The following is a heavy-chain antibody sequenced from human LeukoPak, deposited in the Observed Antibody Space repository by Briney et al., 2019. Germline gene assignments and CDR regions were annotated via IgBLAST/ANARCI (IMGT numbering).Heavy chain of an antibody. Sequence: ASVKVSCKASGYTFTGYYMHWVRQAPGQGLEWMGIINPSGGSTSYAQKFQGRVTMTRDMSTSTVYMELSSLRSEDTAVYYCARTPGYSYGLYYFDYWGQGTLVTVSS. CDR1: GYTFTGYY. V-gene: IGHV1-46*01. CDR3: ARTPGYSYGLYYFDY. D-gene: IGHD5-18*01. CDR2: INPSGGST. J-gene: IGHJ4*02.